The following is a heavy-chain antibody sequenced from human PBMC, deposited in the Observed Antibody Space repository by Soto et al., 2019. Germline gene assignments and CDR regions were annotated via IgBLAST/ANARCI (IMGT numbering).Heavy chain of an antibody. CDR2: ISNSGST. D-gene: IGHD1-7*01. CDR3: AKNQERELPRVIDF. CDR1: GGSVTSDEDY. Sequence: PSETLSLTCTVSGGSVTSDEDYWTWIRQSPGKGLEWIGYISNSGSTGYNPSLKTRLSMSVDRSKNQFTLRLTSVTAEDTALYYCAKNQERELPRVIDFWGQGTLVTVSS. J-gene: IGHJ4*02. V-gene: IGHV4-30-4*01.